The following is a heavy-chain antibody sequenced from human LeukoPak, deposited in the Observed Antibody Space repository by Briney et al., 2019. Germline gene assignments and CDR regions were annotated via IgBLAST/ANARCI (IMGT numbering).Heavy chain of an antibody. D-gene: IGHD3-10*01. V-gene: IGHV1-3*01. CDR1: GYTFTSYA. CDR3: AVEVLLKARGAFDI. CDR2: INAGNGNT. Sequence: GASVKVSCKASGYTFTSYAMHWVRQAPGQRLEWMGWINAGNGNTKYSQKFQGRVTITRDTSASTAYKELSSLRSEDTAVYYCAVEVLLKARGAFDIWGQGTMVTVSS. J-gene: IGHJ3*02.